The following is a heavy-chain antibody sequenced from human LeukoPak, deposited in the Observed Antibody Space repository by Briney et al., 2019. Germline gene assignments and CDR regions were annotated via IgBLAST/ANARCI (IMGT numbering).Heavy chain of an antibody. V-gene: IGHV1-69*02. J-gene: IGHJ4*02. D-gene: IGHD6-19*01. Sequence: ASVKVSRKASGGTFSSYTISWVRQAPGQGLEWMGRIIPILGIANYAQKFQGRVTITADKSTSTAYMELSSLRSEDTAVYYCAREYSSGWYPIDYWGQGTLVTVSS. CDR1: GGTFSSYT. CDR3: AREYSSGWYPIDY. CDR2: IIPILGIA.